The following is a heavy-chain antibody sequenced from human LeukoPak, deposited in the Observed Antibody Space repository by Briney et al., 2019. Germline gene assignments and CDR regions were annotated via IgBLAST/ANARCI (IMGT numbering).Heavy chain of an antibody. V-gene: IGHV4-4*02. Sequence: SETLSLTCTVSGDSINSLDLWSWVRQPPGKGLEWIGEMYLSGTTHSNPSAKSRVTISIDKSKNRFFLNLSSVTAADTAVYYCAGLVGRYSSGLYYYYFDYWGQGTLVTVSS. CDR1: GDSINSLDL. CDR2: MYLSGTT. CDR3: AGLVGRYSSGLYYYYFDY. J-gene: IGHJ4*02. D-gene: IGHD3-22*01.